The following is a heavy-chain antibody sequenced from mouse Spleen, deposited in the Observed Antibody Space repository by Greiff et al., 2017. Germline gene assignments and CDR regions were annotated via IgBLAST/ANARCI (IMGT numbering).Heavy chain of an antibody. CDR2: IYPGSGST. D-gene: IGHD2-5*01. CDR3: ARETYSNYGGWFAY. Sequence: QVQLQQPGAELVKPGASVKMSCKASGYTFTSYWITWVKQRPGQGLEWIGDIYPGSGSTNYNEKFKSKATLTVDTSSSTAYMQLSSLTSEDSAVYYCARETYSNYGGWFAYWGQGTLVTVSA. V-gene: IGHV1-55*01. CDR1: GYTFTSYW. J-gene: IGHJ3*01.